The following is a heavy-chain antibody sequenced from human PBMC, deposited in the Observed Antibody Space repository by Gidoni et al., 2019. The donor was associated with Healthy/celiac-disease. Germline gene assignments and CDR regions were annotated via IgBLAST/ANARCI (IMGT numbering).Heavy chain of an antibody. Sequence: QVQLVESGGGVVQPGRSLRLSCAASGFTFSSYGMHWVRQAPGKGLEWVAFISYDGSNKYYADSVKGRFTISRDNSKNTLYLQMNSLRAEDTAVYYCAKEAMYGNYYYYYGMDVWGQGTTVTVSS. J-gene: IGHJ6*02. D-gene: IGHD2-2*01. CDR3: AKEAMYGNYYYYYGMDV. V-gene: IGHV3-30*18. CDR1: GFTFSSYG. CDR2: ISYDGSNK.